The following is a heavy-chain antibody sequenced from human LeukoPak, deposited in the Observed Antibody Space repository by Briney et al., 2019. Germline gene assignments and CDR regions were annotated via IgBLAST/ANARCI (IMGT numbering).Heavy chain of an antibody. J-gene: IGHJ3*02. D-gene: IGHD3-22*01. CDR1: GGSITQTNY. CDR2: VNLQGGT. CDR3: AREVTNRYYYDSSGSYAFDI. Sequence: SGTLSLTCDVSGGSITQTNYWTWVRQPPGKGLEWIGEVNLQGGTNYNPSLLRRVAISVDTSANHVSLQMTSVTAADTAVYYCAREVTNRYYYDSSGSYAFDIWGQGTMVTVSS. V-gene: IGHV4-4*02.